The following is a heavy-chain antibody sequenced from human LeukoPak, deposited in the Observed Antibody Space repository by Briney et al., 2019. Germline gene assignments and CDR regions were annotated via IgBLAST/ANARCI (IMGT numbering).Heavy chain of an antibody. CDR2: ISSSSSYI. Sequence: GGSLRLSCAASGFTFSSYSMNWVRQAPGTGLEWVSSISSSSSYIYYADSVKGRFTISRDNAKNSLYLQMNSLRAEDTAVYYCARVLWAVAGTDAYWGQGTLVTVSS. D-gene: IGHD6-19*01. V-gene: IGHV3-21*01. CDR1: GFTFSSYS. CDR3: ARVLWAVAGTDAY. J-gene: IGHJ4*02.